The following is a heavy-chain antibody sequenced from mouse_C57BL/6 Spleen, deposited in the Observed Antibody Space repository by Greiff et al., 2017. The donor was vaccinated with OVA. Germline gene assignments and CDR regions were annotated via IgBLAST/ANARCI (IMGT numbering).Heavy chain of an antibody. J-gene: IGHJ4*01. CDR1: GYAFSSSW. V-gene: IGHV1-82*01. Sequence: VQRVESGPELVKPGASVKISCKASGYAFSSSWMNWVKQRPGKGLEWIGRIYPGAGDTNYNGKFKGKATLTADKSSSTAYMQLSSLTSEDSAVYCCAREGGFYYAMDYWGQGTSVTVSS. CDR3: AREGGFYYAMDY. CDR2: IYPGAGDT.